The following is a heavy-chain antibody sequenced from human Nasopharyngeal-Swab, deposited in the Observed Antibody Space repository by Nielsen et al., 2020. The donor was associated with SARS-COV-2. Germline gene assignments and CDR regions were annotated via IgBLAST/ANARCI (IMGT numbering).Heavy chain of an antibody. J-gene: IGHJ4*02. V-gene: IGHV3-9*01. Sequence: GGSLRLSCAASGSTFDDYAMHWVRQAPGKGLEWVSGISWNSGSIGYADSVKGRFTISRDNAKNSLYLQMNSLRAEDTALYYCAKDPFGYDSSGFASYWGQGTLVTVSS. CDR3: AKDPFGYDSSGFASY. CDR2: ISWNSGSI. D-gene: IGHD3-22*01. CDR1: GSTFDDYA.